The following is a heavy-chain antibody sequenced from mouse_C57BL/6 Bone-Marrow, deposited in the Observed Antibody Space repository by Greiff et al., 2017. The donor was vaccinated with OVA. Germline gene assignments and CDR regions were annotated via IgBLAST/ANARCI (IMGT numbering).Heavy chain of an antibody. J-gene: IGHJ4*01. CDR3: ARYEIYYDYEGDY. Sequence: QVQLQQSGPELVKPGASVKLSCRASGYTFTRYDINWVKPRPGQGLEWIGWIYPRDGSPKYNEKFKGKATLTVDTSASTAYMVLHSLTSEDSAVYFCARYEIYYDYEGDYWGQGTSVTVSS. V-gene: IGHV1-85*01. CDR1: GYTFTRYD. CDR2: IYPRDGSP. D-gene: IGHD2-4*01.